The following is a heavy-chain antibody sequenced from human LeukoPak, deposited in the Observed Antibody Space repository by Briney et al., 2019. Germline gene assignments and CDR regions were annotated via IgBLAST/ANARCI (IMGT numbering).Heavy chain of an antibody. CDR2: IYYSKNT. V-gene: IGHV4-39*01. J-gene: IGHJ4*02. D-gene: IGHD5-18*01. Sequence: PSETPSLTCTVSGGSISSSSAYWGWIRQPPGKGLEWIGSIYYSKNTYYNPSLKSRVTISADTSKNQFSLTLGSVSATDTAVYYCVSPRGFSYGYFDYWGQGTLVPVSS. CDR1: GGSISSSSAY. CDR3: VSPRGFSYGYFDY.